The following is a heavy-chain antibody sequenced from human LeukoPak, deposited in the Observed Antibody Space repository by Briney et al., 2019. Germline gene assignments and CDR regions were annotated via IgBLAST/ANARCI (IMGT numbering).Heavy chain of an antibody. V-gene: IGHV3-30*18. CDR3: AKSLRGTGLDAFDI. D-gene: IGHD2-8*02. J-gene: IGHJ3*02. CDR1: GFTFSAYA. CDR2: ISYDGSDK. Sequence: GRCLRLSCAASGFTFSAYAMHWVRQAPGKGLEWVALISYDGSDKYYAGSVKGRFTISRDNSKHTLYLQMNSLRADDTAVYYCAKSLRGTGLDAFDIWGQGTMVTVSS.